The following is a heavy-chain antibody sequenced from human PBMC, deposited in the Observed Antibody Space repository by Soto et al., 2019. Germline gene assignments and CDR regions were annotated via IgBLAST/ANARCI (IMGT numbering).Heavy chain of an antibody. Sequence: QVQLQASGPGLVKPSQTLSLTCTVSGGSISSGGYYWSWIRQHPGKGLEWIGYIYDSGSTYYNPSLKSRVTISVDTSKTQFSLKLSSGNAADTAVYYCARASSGSYAYWGQGTLVTVSS. J-gene: IGHJ4*02. CDR3: ARASSGSYAY. D-gene: IGHD1-26*01. CDR2: IYDSGST. CDR1: GGSISSGGYY. V-gene: IGHV4-31*03.